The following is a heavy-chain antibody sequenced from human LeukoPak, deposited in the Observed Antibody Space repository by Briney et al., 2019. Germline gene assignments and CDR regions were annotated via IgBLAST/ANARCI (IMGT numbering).Heavy chain of an antibody. V-gene: IGHV1-18*01. CDR2: ITAYNNKT. Sequence: ASVKVSCKASGYSFSAYSVSWVRQAPGQGLEWMAMITAYNNKTDFSQKVEDRLTMTTDTSTSTAYMELKSLTSDDTAVYYCARQRFSDVHAFDVWGQGTVVSVS. D-gene: IGHD2-21*02. CDR1: GYSFSAYS. J-gene: IGHJ3*01. CDR3: ARQRFSDVHAFDV.